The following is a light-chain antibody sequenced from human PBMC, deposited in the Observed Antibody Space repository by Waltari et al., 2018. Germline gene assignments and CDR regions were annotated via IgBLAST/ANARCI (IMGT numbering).Light chain of an antibody. CDR2: EVS. CDR3: SSYAGSNTWV. Sequence: QSALTQPPSASGSPGQSVTISCTGTSSDVGGYHYVSWYQHHPGKAPKFMIYEVSNRPSAVPVRFSGSKSGNTASLTVSGLQAEDEADYYCSSYAGSNTWVFGGGTKLTVL. V-gene: IGLV2-8*01. CDR1: SSDVGGYHY. J-gene: IGLJ3*02.